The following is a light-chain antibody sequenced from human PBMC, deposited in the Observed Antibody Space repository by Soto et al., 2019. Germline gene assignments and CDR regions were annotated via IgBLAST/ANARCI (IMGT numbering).Light chain of an antibody. J-gene: IGLJ1*01. CDR1: SSDVGGYNY. CDR3: SSYTSSIFV. V-gene: IGLV2-14*01. Sequence: QSVLTQPASVSGSPGQSITISCTGTSSDVGGYNYVSWYQQHPGKAPKLVIYDVTNRPSGVSNRFSGSKSGNTASLTISGLQAEDEADYYCSSYTSSIFVFGHGTKLTVL. CDR2: DVT.